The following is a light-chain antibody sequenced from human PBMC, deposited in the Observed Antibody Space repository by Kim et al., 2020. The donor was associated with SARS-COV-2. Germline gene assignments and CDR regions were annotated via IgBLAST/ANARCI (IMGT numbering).Light chain of an antibody. V-gene: IGKV1-33*01. J-gene: IGKJ3*01. Sequence: VGERVTITSKARQDNNNYLNWNQQKPGKATKLLIYDDSKLKRGVPSRSSGSGSGTDFTFTIASLQPEDIETYYCQQYNYLPPLFTFGPGTKVDIK. CDR1: QDNNNY. CDR3: QQYNYLPPLFT. CDR2: DDS.